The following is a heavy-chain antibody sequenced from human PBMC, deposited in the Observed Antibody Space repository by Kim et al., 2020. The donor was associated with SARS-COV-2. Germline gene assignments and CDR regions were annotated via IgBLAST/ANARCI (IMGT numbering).Heavy chain of an antibody. Sequence: SETLSLTCAVYGGSFSGYYWSWIRQPPGKGLEWIGEINHSGSTNYNPSLKSRVTISVDTSKNQFSLKLSSVTAADTAVYYCARGAKAAKYSSSSYYYYYG. CDR1: GGSFSGYY. CDR3: ARGAKAAKYSSSSYYYYYG. CDR2: INHSGST. D-gene: IGHD6-6*01. J-gene: IGHJ6*01. V-gene: IGHV4-34*01.